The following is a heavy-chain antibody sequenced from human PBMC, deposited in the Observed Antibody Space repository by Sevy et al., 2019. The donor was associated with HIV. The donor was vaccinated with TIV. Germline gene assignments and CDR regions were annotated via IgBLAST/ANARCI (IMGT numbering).Heavy chain of an antibody. D-gene: IGHD3-10*01. J-gene: IGHJ4*02. CDR2: IYYSGST. Sequence: GSLRLSCTVSGGSISSSSYYWGWIRQPPGKGLEWIGSIYYSGSTYYYPSLKSRVTISVDTSKNQFSLKLSSVTAADTAVYYCARFGPSVRGGFAYWGQGTLVTVSS. V-gene: IGHV4-39*01. CDR1: GGSISSSSYY. CDR3: ARFGPSVRGGFAY.